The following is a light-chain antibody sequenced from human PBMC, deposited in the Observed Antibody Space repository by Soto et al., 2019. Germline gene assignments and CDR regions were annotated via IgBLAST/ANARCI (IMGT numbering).Light chain of an antibody. V-gene: IGKV1-5*03. J-gene: IGKJ1*01. CDR3: QQYNSYWT. Sequence: DIQMTQSPSTLSASVGDRVTITCRASHSISTWLAGEQQKPGKAPKLLIYKASSLESGVPSRFSGSGSGTEFTLNISSLQPDDFATYYCQQYNSYWTFGQGTKVEIQ. CDR1: HSISTW. CDR2: KAS.